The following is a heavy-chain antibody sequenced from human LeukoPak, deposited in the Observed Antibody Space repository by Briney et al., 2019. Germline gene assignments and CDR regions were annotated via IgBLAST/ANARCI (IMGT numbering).Heavy chain of an antibody. Sequence: SVKVSCKASGGTFSSYAISWVRQAPGQGLEWMGRIIPILGLANYAQKFQGRVTITADKSTSTAYMELSSLRSEDTAVYYCARGSHPYYYDSSGYYAGHWGQGTLVTVSS. CDR3: ARGSHPYYYDSSGYYAGH. CDR1: GGTFSSYA. CDR2: IIPILGLA. V-gene: IGHV1-69*04. J-gene: IGHJ4*02. D-gene: IGHD3-22*01.